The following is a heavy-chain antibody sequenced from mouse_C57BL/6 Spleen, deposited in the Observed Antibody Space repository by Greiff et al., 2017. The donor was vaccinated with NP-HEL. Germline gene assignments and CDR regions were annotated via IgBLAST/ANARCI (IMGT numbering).Heavy chain of an antibody. V-gene: IGHV1-7*01. D-gene: IGHD3-2*02. CDR2: INPSSGYT. CDR3: ARWYSSGYYAMDY. Sequence: QVQLQQSGAELAKPGASVKLSCKASGYTFTSYWMHWVKQRPGQGLEWIGYINPSSGYTKYNQKFKYKATLTADKSSSTAYMQLSSLTYEDSAVYYCARWYSSGYYAMDYWGQGTSVTVSS. CDR1: GYTFTSYW. J-gene: IGHJ4*01.